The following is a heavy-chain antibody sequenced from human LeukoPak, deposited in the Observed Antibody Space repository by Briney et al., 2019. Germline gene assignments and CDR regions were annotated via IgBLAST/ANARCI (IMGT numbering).Heavy chain of an antibody. V-gene: IGHV3-53*04. CDR3: ATTLRGGKFNY. CDR1: GFNVNSNY. CDR2: IYRGGST. J-gene: IGHJ4*02. Sequence: GGSLRLSCAASGFNVNSNYMTWVRQAPGKGLEWVSVIYRGGSTYYADSVKGRFTISRHNSRDTMYLQMNSLRTDDTAVYYCATTLRGGKFNYWGQGTLVTVSS. D-gene: IGHD4-23*01.